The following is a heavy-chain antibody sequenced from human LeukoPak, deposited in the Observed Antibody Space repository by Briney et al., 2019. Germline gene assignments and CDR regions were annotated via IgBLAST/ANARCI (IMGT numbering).Heavy chain of an antibody. D-gene: IGHD5-12*01. CDR3: AKDSGYSGYDYGFPYYYYYMDV. CDR2: ISGSGGST. CDR1: GFTFSGYG. J-gene: IGHJ6*03. V-gene: IGHV3-23*01. Sequence: AGGSLRLSCAASGFTFSGYGMHWVRQAPGKGLEWVSAISGSGGSTYYADSVKGRFTISRDNSKNTLYLQMNSLRAEDTAVYYCAKDSGYSGYDYGFPYYYYYMDVWGKGTTVTISS.